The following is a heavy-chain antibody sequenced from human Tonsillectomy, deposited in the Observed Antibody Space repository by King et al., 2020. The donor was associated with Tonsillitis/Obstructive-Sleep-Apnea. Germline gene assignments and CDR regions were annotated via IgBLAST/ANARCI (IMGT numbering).Heavy chain of an antibody. CDR1: GDSVSSYY. Sequence: LQLQESGPGLVKPSETLSLTCTVSGDSVSSYYWSWIRQPPGKGLEWIGYIYYSRSTNYNPSLKSRVTISVDTSKNQFSLRLSSVTAADTAVYYCARLEASFFDYWGQGTLVTVSS. V-gene: IGHV4-59*08. CDR3: ARLEASFFDY. CDR2: IYYSRST. J-gene: IGHJ4*02.